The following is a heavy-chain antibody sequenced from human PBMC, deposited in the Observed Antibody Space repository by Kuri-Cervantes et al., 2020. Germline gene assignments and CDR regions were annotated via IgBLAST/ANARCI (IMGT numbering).Heavy chain of an antibody. J-gene: IGHJ5*02. D-gene: IGHD3-22*01. CDR2: IYHSGST. V-gene: IGHV4-38-2*02. Sequence: SETLSLTCTVSGYSISSGYYWGWIRQPPGKGLEWIGSIYHSGSTYYNPSLKSRVTISVDTSKNQFSLKLSPVTAADTAVYYCAEHRDYYDSSGYLIGWFDPWGQGTLVTVSS. CDR1: GYSISSGYY. CDR3: AEHRDYYDSSGYLIGWFDP.